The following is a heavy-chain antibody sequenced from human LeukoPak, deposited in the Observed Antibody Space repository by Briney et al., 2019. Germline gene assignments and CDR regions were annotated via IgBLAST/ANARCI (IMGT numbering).Heavy chain of an antibody. CDR2: ISYDGSNK. V-gene: IGHV3-30*03. D-gene: IGHD1-14*01. CDR1: GFTFSSYG. J-gene: IGHJ3*02. CDR3: ASPVFFDI. Sequence: GRSLRLSCAASGFTFSSYGMHWVRQAPGKGLEWVAVISYDGSNKYYADPVKGRFTISRDNSKNTLYLQMNSLRAEDTAVYYCASPVFFDIWGQGTMVTVSS.